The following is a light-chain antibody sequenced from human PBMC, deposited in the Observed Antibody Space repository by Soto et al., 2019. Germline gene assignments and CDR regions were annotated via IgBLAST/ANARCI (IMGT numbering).Light chain of an antibody. J-gene: IGKJ4*01. Sequence: DIVMTQSPLSLSVTPGEPASISCRSSQSLLYTGGYNYLDWYLQKPGQSPRLLVYLGSNRASGVPDRFSGSGSGTYFTLKISRVEAEDVGVYYCMQALQTPLSFGGGTKVEIK. CDR3: MQALQTPLS. V-gene: IGKV2-28*01. CDR2: LGS. CDR1: QSLLYTGGYNY.